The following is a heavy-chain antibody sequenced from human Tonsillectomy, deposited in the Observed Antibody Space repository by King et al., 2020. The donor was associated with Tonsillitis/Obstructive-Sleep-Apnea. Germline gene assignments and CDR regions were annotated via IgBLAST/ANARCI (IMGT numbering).Heavy chain of an antibody. V-gene: IGHV3-49*04. CDR3: TRVGTGGRYSYDI. D-gene: IGHD1-26*01. Sequence: VQLVESGGGLEQPGRSLRLSCTVSGFTFREYGMSWVRQAPGKGLEGVGFIRSKTYGGTTEYAASVKGRFTISRDESKSIAYVQMNSLKTEDTAVYYCTRVGTGGRYSYDIWGQGTMVTVSS. J-gene: IGHJ3*02. CDR1: GFTFREYG. CDR2: IRSKTYGGTT.